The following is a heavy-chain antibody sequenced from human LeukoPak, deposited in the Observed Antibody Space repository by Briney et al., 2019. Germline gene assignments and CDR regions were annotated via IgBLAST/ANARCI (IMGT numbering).Heavy chain of an antibody. Sequence: PSGTLSLTCAVSGGSISSSNWWSWVRQPPGKGLEWIGEIYHSGSTNYNPSLKSRVTISVDKSKYQFSLKLSSVTAADTAVYYCARGRYNWKYHDAFDIWGQGTMVTVSS. V-gene: IGHV4-4*02. CDR3: ARGRYNWKYHDAFDI. CDR2: IYHSGST. J-gene: IGHJ3*02. D-gene: IGHD1-7*01. CDR1: GGSISSSNW.